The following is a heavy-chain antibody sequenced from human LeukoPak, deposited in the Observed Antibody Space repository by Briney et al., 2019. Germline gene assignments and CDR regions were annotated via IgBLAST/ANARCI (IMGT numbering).Heavy chain of an antibody. Sequence: AGGSLRLSCAASGFTVSSNYMSWVRQAPGKGLEWVSVIYSGGSTYYADSVKGRFTISRDNAKNSLYLQMNSLRAEDTAVYYCARDSSGLLGSYWGQGTLVTVSS. CDR3: ARDSSGLLGSY. D-gene: IGHD2-21*01. CDR1: GFTVSSNY. J-gene: IGHJ4*02. V-gene: IGHV3-53*01. CDR2: IYSGGST.